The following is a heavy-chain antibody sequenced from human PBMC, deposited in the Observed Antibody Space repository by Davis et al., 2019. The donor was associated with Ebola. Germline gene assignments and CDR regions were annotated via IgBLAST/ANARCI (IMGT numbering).Heavy chain of an antibody. Sequence: GESLKISCAASGFPFSSYAMTWVRQAPGKGPEWVPVISGSADGYKTYYADSVKGRFTISRDNSRDTLYLQMNSLRAEETAVYYCARTLSLLDYWGQGTLVTVSS. J-gene: IGHJ4*02. D-gene: IGHD1-14*01. V-gene: IGHV3-23*01. CDR3: ARTLSLLDY. CDR1: GFPFSSYA. CDR2: ISGSADGYKT.